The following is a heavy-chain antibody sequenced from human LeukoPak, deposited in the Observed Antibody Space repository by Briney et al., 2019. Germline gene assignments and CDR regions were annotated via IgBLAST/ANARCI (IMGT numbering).Heavy chain of an antibody. D-gene: IGHD6-6*01. V-gene: IGHV4-61*02. Sequence: PSQTLSLSCTVSGASINSGSYYWNWIRQPAGKGLEWIGRIYTSGSTEYNSSLKSRVIISIDTSKNQFSLRLSSVTAADTAVYYCARLTSTSPEDFWGQGTLVTVSS. CDR3: ARLTSTSPEDF. CDR1: GASINSGSYY. CDR2: IYTSGST. J-gene: IGHJ4*02.